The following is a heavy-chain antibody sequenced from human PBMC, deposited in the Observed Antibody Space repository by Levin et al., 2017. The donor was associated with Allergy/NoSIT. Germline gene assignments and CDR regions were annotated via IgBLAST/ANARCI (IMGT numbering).Heavy chain of an antibody. CDR1: GGSISTYY. CDR2: IYTSGST. J-gene: IGHJ4*02. CDR3: ARGLGSSWYYFDY. V-gene: IGHV4-4*07. D-gene: IGHD6-13*01. Sequence: SQTLSLTCTVSGGSISTYYWSWIRQPAGKGLEWIGRIYTSGSTNYNPSLKSRVTMSLDTSKNQFSLKLTSVTAADTAVYFCARGLGSSWYYFDYWGQGTLVTVSS.